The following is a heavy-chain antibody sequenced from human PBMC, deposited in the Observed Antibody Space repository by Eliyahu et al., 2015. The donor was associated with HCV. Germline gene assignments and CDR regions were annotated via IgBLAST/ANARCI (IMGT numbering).Heavy chain of an antibody. CDR3: ARHYVGTVPFDF. CDR2: IHPADSET. CDR1: GYSFTSHY. J-gene: IGHJ4*02. D-gene: IGHD1-26*01. Sequence: EVQLVQSGAEVKKAGESLKISCKPSGYSFTSHYIGWVRQTPGKGLEWMGVIHPADSETKYSPSFQGQVTISADKSISTVFLQWSSVKASDAAMYYCARHYVGTVPFDFWGQGTLVTVTP. V-gene: IGHV5-51*01.